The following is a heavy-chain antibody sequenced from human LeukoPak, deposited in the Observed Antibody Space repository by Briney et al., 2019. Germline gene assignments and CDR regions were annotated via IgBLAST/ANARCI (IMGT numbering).Heavy chain of an antibody. D-gene: IGHD6-13*01. J-gene: IGHJ4*02. V-gene: IGHV3-21*01. CDR1: GFIFSHYS. CDR3: AREQQSLSLDF. CDR2: ISSGSSHI. Sequence: GGSLRLSCAASGFIFSHYSMNWVRQAPGKGLEWVSYISSGSSHIYYADSVKGRFTISRDNAKNSLYLQMNSLRAEVTAVYYCAREQQSLSLDFWGQGALATVSS.